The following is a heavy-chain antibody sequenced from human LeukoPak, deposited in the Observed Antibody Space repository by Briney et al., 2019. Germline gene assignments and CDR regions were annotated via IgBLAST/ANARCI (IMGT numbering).Heavy chain of an antibody. CDR2: ISSSSSYI. V-gene: IGHV3-21*01. D-gene: IGHD6-19*01. Sequence: GGSLRLSCAASGFTFSSYSMNWVRQAPGKGLEWVSSISSSSSYIYYADSVKGRFTISRDNAKNSLYLQMNSLRAEDTAVYYCARRSSSGWRGEEGAFHIWGQGTMVTVSS. CDR3: ARRSSSGWRGEEGAFHI. CDR1: GFTFSSYS. J-gene: IGHJ3*02.